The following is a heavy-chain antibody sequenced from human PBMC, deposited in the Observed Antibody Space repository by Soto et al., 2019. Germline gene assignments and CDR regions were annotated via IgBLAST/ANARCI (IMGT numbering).Heavy chain of an antibody. Sequence: QVQLVQSGAEVKKPGASEKVSCKASGYTFTSYDISWVRQAPGQGLEWMGWFSTYNGNTNDAEKLQGRVTMTTDTARRAADMELRSLRSDGTAVYCCARGFRGAATRWWFDPWGQGSLVTVSS. CDR3: ARGFRGAATRWWFDP. CDR2: FSTYNGNT. J-gene: IGHJ5*02. V-gene: IGHV1-18*01. D-gene: IGHD3-10*01. CDR1: GYTFTSYD.